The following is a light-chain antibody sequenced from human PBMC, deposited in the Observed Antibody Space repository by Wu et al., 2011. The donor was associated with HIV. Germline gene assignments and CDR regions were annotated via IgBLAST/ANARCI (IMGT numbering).Light chain of an antibody. CDR3: QQRSNWPVT. Sequence: DIVLTQSPATLSFSPGERATLSCRASQSVNNYLAWYQQKPGQPPRLLIYDASKRATGVPARFSGSGSGTDFTLTISSLEPEDFAVYYCQQRSNWPVTFGQGTRLEIK. V-gene: IGKV3-11*01. J-gene: IGKJ5*01. CDR2: DAS. CDR1: QSVNNY.